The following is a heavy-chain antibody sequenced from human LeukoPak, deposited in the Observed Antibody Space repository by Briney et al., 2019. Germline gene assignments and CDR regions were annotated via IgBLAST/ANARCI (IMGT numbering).Heavy chain of an antibody. D-gene: IGHD3-16*01. J-gene: IGHJ4*02. CDR3: ARRGGIMVIYSPFDF. CDR1: GFTFSSYS. CDR2: ISYDGNNK. Sequence: GGSLRLSCAASGFTFSSYSMHWVRQAPGKGLEWVAVISYDGNNKYYADSVKGRFTISRDNSKNTMYLQMNSLRAEDTAVYYWARRGGIMVIYSPFDFWAQGTLVTVSS. V-gene: IGHV3-30*04.